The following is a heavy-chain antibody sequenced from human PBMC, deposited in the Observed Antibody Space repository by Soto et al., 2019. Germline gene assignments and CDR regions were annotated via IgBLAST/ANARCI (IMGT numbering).Heavy chain of an antibody. CDR3: TTYMITFGGVIVSPSKIDY. Sequence: GGSLRLSCAASGFTFSNAWMSWVRQAPGKGLEWVGRIKSKTDGGTTDYAAPVKGRFTISRDDSKNTLYLQMNSLKTEDTAVYYCTTYMITFGGVIVSPSKIDYWGQGTLVTVSS. J-gene: IGHJ4*02. V-gene: IGHV3-15*01. CDR1: GFTFSNAW. D-gene: IGHD3-16*02. CDR2: IKSKTDGGTT.